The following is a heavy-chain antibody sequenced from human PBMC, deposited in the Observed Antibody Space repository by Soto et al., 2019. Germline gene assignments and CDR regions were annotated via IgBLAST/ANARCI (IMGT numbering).Heavy chain of an antibody. CDR2: ISAYNGNT. CDR1: GYTFTSYG. J-gene: IGHJ4*02. V-gene: IGHV1-18*01. D-gene: IGHD6-13*01. Sequence: QVQLVQSGAEVKKPGASVKVSCKASGYTFTSYGISWVRQAPGQGLEWMGWISAYNGNTNYAQKLQGRVTMTTDTSTSTAYMELRRLRSDDTAVYYCAGLAAAGIGAPSTFDYWGQGTLVTVSS. CDR3: AGLAAAGIGAPSTFDY.